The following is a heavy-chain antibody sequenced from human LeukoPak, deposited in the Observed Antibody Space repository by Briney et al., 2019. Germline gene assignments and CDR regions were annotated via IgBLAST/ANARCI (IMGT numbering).Heavy chain of an antibody. CDR3: AKDQEQRPAFDY. CDR1: GFTFSNAW. D-gene: IGHD6-25*01. CDR2: IKSKTDGGTT. Sequence: GGSLRLSCAASGFTFSNAWMNWVRQAPGKGLEWVGRIKSKTDGGTTDYAAPVKGRFTISRDDSKNTLYLQMNSLRAEDTAVYYCAKDQEQRPAFDYWGQGTLVTVSS. V-gene: IGHV3-15*07. J-gene: IGHJ4*02.